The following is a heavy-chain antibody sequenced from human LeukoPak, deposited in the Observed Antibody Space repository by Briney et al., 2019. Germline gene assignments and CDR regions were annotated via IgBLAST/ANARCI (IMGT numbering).Heavy chain of an antibody. Sequence: PGRSLRLSCAASGFTFSSYGMHWVRQAPGKGLEWVAVISYDGSNKYYADSVKGRFTISRDNSKNTLYLQMNSLRAEDTVVYYCAKEGANIVVVPAAIQPSLKGSYYYYGMDVWGQGTTVTVTS. J-gene: IGHJ6*02. CDR1: GFTFSSYG. V-gene: IGHV3-30*18. CDR2: ISYDGSNK. CDR3: AKEGANIVVVPAAIQPSLKGSYYYYGMDV. D-gene: IGHD2-2*01.